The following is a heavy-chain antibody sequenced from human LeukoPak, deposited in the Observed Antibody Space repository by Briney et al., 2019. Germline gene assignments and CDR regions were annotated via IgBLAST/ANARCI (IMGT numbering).Heavy chain of an antibody. Sequence: SETLSLTCTVSGGSISSSSYYWGWIRQPPGKGLERIGSIYYSGSTYYNPSLKSRVTISVDTSKNQFSLKLSSVTAADTAVYYCASIAAAANDYWGQGTLVTVSS. CDR2: IYYSGST. D-gene: IGHD6-13*01. V-gene: IGHV4-39*01. CDR1: GGSISSSSYY. CDR3: ASIAAAANDY. J-gene: IGHJ4*02.